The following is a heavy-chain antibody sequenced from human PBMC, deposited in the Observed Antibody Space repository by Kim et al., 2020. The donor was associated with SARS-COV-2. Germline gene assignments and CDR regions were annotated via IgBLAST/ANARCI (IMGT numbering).Heavy chain of an antibody. D-gene: IGHD6-13*01. Sequence: ASVKVSCKASGYTFTGYYMHWVRQAPGQGLEWMGWINPNSGGTNYAQKFQGRVTMTRDTSISTAYMELSRLRSDDTAVYYCAREPPDSSSWYLPHFDYWGQGTLVTVSS. CDR1: GYTFTGYY. CDR3: AREPPDSSSWYLPHFDY. J-gene: IGHJ4*02. CDR2: INPNSGGT. V-gene: IGHV1-2*02.